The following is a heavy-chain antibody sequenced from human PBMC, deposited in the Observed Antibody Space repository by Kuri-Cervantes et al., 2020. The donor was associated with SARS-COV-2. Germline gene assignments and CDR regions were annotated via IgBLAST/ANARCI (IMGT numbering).Heavy chain of an antibody. J-gene: IGHJ4*02. CDR2: IIPIFGTA. V-gene: IGHV1-69*05. CDR3: ARDQYGSGGMGSY. D-gene: IGHD3-10*01. CDR1: GYTFTSYD. Sequence: SVKVSCKASGYTFTSYDINWVRQATGQGLEWMGGIIPIFGTANYAQKFQGRVTITTDESTSTAYMELSSLRSEDTAVYYCARDQYGSGGMGSYWGQGTLVTVSS.